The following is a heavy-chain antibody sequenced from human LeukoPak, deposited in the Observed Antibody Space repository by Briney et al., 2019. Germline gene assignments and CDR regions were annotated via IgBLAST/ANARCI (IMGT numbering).Heavy chain of an antibody. Sequence: ASVKVSCKASGYTFTSYGISWVRQAPGQGLEWMGWISAYNGNTNYAQKPQGRVTMTTDTSTSTAYMELRSLRSDDTAVYYCARNIVVVPAAHASYYYYGMDVWGQGTTVTVSS. D-gene: IGHD2-2*01. CDR3: ARNIVVVPAAHASYYYYGMDV. J-gene: IGHJ6*02. CDR1: GYTFTSYG. V-gene: IGHV1-18*01. CDR2: ISAYNGNT.